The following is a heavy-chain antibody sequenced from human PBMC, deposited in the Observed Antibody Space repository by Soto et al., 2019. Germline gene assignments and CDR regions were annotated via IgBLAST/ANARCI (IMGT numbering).Heavy chain of an antibody. D-gene: IGHD2-2*01. CDR2: ISGSGGST. CDR3: AKSRPRYCSSTSCYYYFDY. CDR1: GFTFSSYA. Sequence: GGSLRLSCAASGFTFSSYAMSWVRQAPGKGLEWVSAISGSGGSTYYADSVKGRFTISRDNSKNTLYLQMNSLRAEDTAVYYCAKSRPRYCSSTSCYYYFDYWGQGTLVTIS. V-gene: IGHV3-23*01. J-gene: IGHJ4*02.